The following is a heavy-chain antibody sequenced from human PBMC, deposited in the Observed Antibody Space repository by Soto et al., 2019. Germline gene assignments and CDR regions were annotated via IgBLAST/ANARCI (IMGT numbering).Heavy chain of an antibody. CDR3: ARDLSDAFDI. CDR1: GFTFSSYA. Sequence: GGSLRLSCAASGFTFSSYAMHWVRQAPGKGLEWVAVISYDGSNKYYADSVKGRFTISRDNSKNTLYLQMNSLRAEDTAVYYCARDLSDAFDIWGQGTMVTVSS. J-gene: IGHJ3*02. V-gene: IGHV3-30*04. CDR2: ISYDGSNK.